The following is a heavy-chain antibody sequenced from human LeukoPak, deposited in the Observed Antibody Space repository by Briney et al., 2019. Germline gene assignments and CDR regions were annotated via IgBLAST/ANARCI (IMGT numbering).Heavy chain of an antibody. CDR2: IIPIFGTA. D-gene: IGHD4-17*01. Sequence: SVKVSCKASGGTFSSYAISWVRQAPGQGLEWMGGIIPIFGTANYAQKFQGRVTITADESTSTAYMELSSLRSEDTAVYYCASLKGHTVTTSDWFDHWGQGTLVTVSS. V-gene: IGHV1-69*13. J-gene: IGHJ5*02. CDR1: GGTFSSYA. CDR3: ASLKGHTVTTSDWFDH.